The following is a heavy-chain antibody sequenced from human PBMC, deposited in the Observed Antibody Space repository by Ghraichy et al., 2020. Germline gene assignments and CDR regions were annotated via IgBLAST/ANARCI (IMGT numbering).Heavy chain of an antibody. V-gene: IGHV3-30-3*01. CDR1: GFTFSSYA. CDR3: ARVKGVAVAGVGY. Sequence: LSLTCAASGFTFSSYAMHWVRQAPGKGLEWVAVISYDGSNKYYADSVKGRFTISRDNSKNTLYLQMNSLRAEDTAVYYCARVKGVAVAGVGYWGQGTLVTVSS. CDR2: ISYDGSNK. J-gene: IGHJ4*02. D-gene: IGHD6-19*01.